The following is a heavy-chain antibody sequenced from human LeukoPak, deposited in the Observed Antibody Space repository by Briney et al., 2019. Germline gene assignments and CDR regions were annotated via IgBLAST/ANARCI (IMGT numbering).Heavy chain of an antibody. Sequence: GGSLRLSGAASGFTFSSYSMNWVRQAPGKGLEWVSSISSSSSYIYYADSVKGRFTISRDNAKNSLYLQMNSLRAEDTAVYYCGIAAARLFGYWGQGTLVTVSS. D-gene: IGHD6-13*01. CDR2: ISSSSSYI. CDR3: GIAAARLFGY. V-gene: IGHV3-21*01. J-gene: IGHJ4*02. CDR1: GFTFSSYS.